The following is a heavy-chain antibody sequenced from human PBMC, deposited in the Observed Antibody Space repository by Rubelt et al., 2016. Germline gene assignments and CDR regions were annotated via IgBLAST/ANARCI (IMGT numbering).Heavy chain of an antibody. Sequence: EVQLLESGGGLVQPGGSLRLSCATSGFTFTTYAMSWVRQAPGKGLEWVSVIYSGGSTYYADSVKGRFTISRDNSKNTLYVQMNSLRAEDTAVYYCVKGGWGNIFDYWGQGTLVTVSS. CDR3: VKGGWGNIFDY. J-gene: IGHJ4*02. D-gene: IGHD6-19*01. CDR2: IYSGGST. CDR1: GFTFTTYA. V-gene: IGHV3-23*03.